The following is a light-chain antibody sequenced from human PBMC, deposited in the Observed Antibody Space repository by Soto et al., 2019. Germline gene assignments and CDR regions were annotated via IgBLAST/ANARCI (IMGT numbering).Light chain of an antibody. CDR3: QQIYGTPRT. CDR2: DAS. V-gene: IGKV1-39*01. J-gene: IGKJ4*01. Sequence: DIEMTQSPSSLSASVGDRVTITCRASQSISNYLNWYQHKPGKVPKLLIYDASSLQSGVPTRFSGSGSGTDFTLTISSLQPEDFATYYCQQIYGTPRTLGGGTKVEIK. CDR1: QSISNY.